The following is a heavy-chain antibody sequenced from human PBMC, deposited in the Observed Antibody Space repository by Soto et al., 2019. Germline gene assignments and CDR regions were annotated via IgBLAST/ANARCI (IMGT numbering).Heavy chain of an antibody. CDR1: GGSFSGYY. D-gene: IGHD6-19*01. Sequence: QVQLQQWGAGLLKPSETLSLTCAVYGGSFSGYYWSWIRQLPGKGLGWMGEINHSGSTNYNPSLKSRVTISVDTSKNQFSLKLSSVTAADTAVYYCARGRIAVAGTARHNWFDPWGQGTLVTVSS. CDR3: ARGRIAVAGTARHNWFDP. J-gene: IGHJ5*02. V-gene: IGHV4-34*01. CDR2: INHSGST.